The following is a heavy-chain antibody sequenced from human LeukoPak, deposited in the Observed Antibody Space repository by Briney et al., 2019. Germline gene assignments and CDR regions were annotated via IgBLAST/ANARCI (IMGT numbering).Heavy chain of an antibody. D-gene: IGHD2-21*02. CDR1: EYTFTDYY. V-gene: IGHV1-2*02. J-gene: IGHJ6*03. Sequence: ASVKDSCKASEYTFTDYYIHWVRQAPGQGLEWMGWINPNSGGTNYAQRFQGRVTMTRDTSISTTYMELSGLTSDDTAMYFCARTYCGGDCSNYYYYYYMDVWGKGTTVTVSS. CDR2: INPNSGGT. CDR3: ARTYCGGDCSNYYYYYYMDV.